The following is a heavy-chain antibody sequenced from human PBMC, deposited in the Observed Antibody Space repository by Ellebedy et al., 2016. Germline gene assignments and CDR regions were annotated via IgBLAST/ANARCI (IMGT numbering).Heavy chain of an antibody. D-gene: IGHD2-15*01. CDR1: GFTFSSYS. CDR2: IDADSSAI. V-gene: IGHV3-48*04. Sequence: GESLKISXVASGFTFSSYSMNWVRQAPGKGLECVSFIDADSSAIHYTDSVKGRFTISRDNAKKSLYLQMSSLRAEDTALYYCARGSGSGAWLIDSWGQGALVTVSS. CDR3: ARGSGSGAWLIDS. J-gene: IGHJ4*02.